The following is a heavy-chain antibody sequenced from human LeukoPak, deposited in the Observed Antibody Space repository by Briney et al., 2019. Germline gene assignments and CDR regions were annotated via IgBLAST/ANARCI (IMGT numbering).Heavy chain of an antibody. CDR1: GYRFATYW. J-gene: IGHJ4*02. CDR3: ARHPSSSSRDRFDY. Sequence: GESLKISCQGSGYRFATYWIGWVRQMPGKGLEWMGIIYPGDSDTRYSPSFQGQVTISADESISTAYLQWSSLKASGTAMYYCARHPSSSSRDRFDYWGQGTLVTVSS. D-gene: IGHD6-13*01. CDR2: IYPGDSDT. V-gene: IGHV5-51*01.